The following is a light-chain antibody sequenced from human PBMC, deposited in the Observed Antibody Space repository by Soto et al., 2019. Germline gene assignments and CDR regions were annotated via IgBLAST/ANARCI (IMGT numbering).Light chain of an antibody. CDR2: GVS. Sequence: EIVLTQSPDTLSLSPGERATLSCRASQSVNSGYIAWYRQKPGQPPKLLIFGVSTRATGIPDRFRGSGSGTDFTLTISRLEPEDFAVYFCHEYGFSPSTFGLGTKVDVK. CDR1: QSVNSGY. J-gene: IGKJ1*01. CDR3: HEYGFSPST. V-gene: IGKV3-20*01.